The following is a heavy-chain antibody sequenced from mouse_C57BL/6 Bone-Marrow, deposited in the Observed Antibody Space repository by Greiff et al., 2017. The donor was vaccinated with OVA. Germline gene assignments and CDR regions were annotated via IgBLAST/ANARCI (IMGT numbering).Heavy chain of an antibody. Sequence: VQLKESGAELVRPGASVKLSCTASGFNIKDDYMHWVKQRPEQGLEWIGWIDPENGDTEYASKVQGKATITADTSSNTAYLQLSSLTSEDTAVYYCTNPFYYGSSYGDFDYWGQGTTLTVSS. CDR3: TNPFYYGSSYGDFDY. V-gene: IGHV14-4*01. CDR2: IDPENGDT. D-gene: IGHD1-1*01. J-gene: IGHJ2*01. CDR1: GFNIKDDY.